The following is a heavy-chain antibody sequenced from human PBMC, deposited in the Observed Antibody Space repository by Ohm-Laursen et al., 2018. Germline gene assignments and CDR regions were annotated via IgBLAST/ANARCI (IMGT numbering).Heavy chain of an antibody. D-gene: IGHD4-17*01. V-gene: IGHV4-4*07. CDR1: GGSISSYY. J-gene: IGHJ4*02. CDR3: ARQDSGDYHFDY. CDR2: IYTSGST. Sequence: PGTLSLTCTVSGGSISSYYWSWIRQPAGKGLEWIGRIYTSGSTNYNPSLESRVTISADTSKNQFSLRLTSVTAADTAVYYCARQDSGDYHFDYWGQGTLVTVSS.